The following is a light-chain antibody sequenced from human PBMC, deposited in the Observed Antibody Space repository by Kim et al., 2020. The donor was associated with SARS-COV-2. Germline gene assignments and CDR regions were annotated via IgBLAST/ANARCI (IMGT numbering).Light chain of an antibody. J-gene: IGLJ3*02. Sequence: SYELTQPPSVSVAPGKTARITCGGSNIGSNSVHWYRQKPGQAPVLVMYYDSDRPSGIPERFSASKSGSTATLTISRVEAGDEADYYCQVWDRSSDHWVFGGGTKLTVL. CDR3: QVWDRSSDHWV. V-gene: IGLV3-21*04. CDR1: NIGSNS. CDR2: YDS.